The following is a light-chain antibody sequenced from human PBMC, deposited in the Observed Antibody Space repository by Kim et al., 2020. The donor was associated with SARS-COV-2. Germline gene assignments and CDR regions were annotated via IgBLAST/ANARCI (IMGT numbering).Light chain of an antibody. CDR1: NLGAKY. CDR2: QDM. CDR3: QAWDRNTAYV. J-gene: IGLJ1*01. Sequence: YELTQPPSVSVSPGQTASITCSGDNLGAKYVSWYQQKPGQSPVLVIYQDMQRPSGIPERFSGSNSGNTATLTISGTQAMDEADYYCQAWDRNTAYVFGTGTKVTVL. V-gene: IGLV3-1*01.